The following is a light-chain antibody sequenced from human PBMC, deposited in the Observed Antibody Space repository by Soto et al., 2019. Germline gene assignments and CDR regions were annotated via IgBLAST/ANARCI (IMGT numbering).Light chain of an antibody. CDR3: QQRSNWPT. CDR2: DAS. J-gene: IGKJ1*01. Sequence: EIVLTQSPATLSLSPGERATLSCRASQSVSSYLAWYQQKPGQAPGLLIYDASNRATGIPARFSGSGSGTDFTLTISSLEPEDFAVYYCQQRSNWPTVGQGTKVDIK. V-gene: IGKV3-11*01. CDR1: QSVSSY.